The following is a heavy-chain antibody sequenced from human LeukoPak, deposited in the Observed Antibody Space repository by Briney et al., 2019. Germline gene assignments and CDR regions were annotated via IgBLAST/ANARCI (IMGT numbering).Heavy chain of an antibody. J-gene: IGHJ4*02. Sequence: PGGSLRLSCAASGFTFSNYTMNSVRQAPGKGLEWIGYIYDSGSANYNPSLKSRVAISVDTSKNQFSLKLNSASAPDTAVYYCARHWTYDGNGYRHFDYWGQGTLVTVSS. CDR3: ARHWTYDGNGYRHFDY. D-gene: IGHD3-22*01. CDR1: GFTFSNYT. V-gene: IGHV4-59*08. CDR2: IYDSGSA.